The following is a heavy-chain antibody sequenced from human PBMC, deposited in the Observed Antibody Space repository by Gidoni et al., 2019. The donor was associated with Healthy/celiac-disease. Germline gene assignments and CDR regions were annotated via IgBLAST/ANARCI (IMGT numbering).Heavy chain of an antibody. D-gene: IGHD6-13*01. V-gene: IGHV3-33*01. J-gene: IGHJ4*02. Sequence: QVQLVESGGGVAQPGRSLRLSCAASGFTFSSYGMHWVRQAPGKGLEWVAVIWYDGSNKYYADSVKGRFTISRDNSKKTLYLQMNSLRAEDTAVYYCARDWADPQYSSITVFDYWGQGTLVTVSS. CDR2: IWYDGSNK. CDR1: GFTFSSYG. CDR3: ARDWADPQYSSITVFDY.